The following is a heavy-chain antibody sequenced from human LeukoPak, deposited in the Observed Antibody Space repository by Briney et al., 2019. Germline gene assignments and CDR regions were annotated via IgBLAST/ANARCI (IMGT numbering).Heavy chain of an antibody. D-gene: IGHD3-16*02. CDR2: MNPNSGNT. CDR3: ARGFVAAGFDP. J-gene: IGHJ5*02. V-gene: IGHV1-8*03. Sequence: ASVTVSCKASGYTFTSYDINWVRQATGQGLEWMGWMNPNSGNTGYAQKFHGRVIITRNTAISTAYMELSSLRSEDTAVYYCARGFVAAGFDPWGQGTLVTVSS. CDR1: GYTFTSYD.